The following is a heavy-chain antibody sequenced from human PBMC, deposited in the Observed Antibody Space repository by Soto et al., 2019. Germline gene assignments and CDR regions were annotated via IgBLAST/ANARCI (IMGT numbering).Heavy chain of an antibody. D-gene: IGHD2-21*02. CDR3: ARVCGGDCHRGMDV. Sequence: QVQLQESGPGLVKPSQTLSLTCTVSGGSISSGGYYWSWIRQHPGKGLEWIGYIYYSGSTYHNPSLQIRVTISVDTSKNQFSLKLSSVTAADTAVYYCARVCGGDCHRGMDVWGQGTTVTVSS. V-gene: IGHV4-31*03. CDR2: IYYSGST. CDR1: GGSISSGGYY. J-gene: IGHJ6*02.